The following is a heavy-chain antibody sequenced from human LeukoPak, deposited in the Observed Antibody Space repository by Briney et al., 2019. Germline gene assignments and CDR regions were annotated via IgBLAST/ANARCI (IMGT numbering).Heavy chain of an antibody. J-gene: IGHJ3*02. V-gene: IGHV4-59*08. Sequence: PSETLSLTCTVSGGSISSHYWSWIRRPPGKGLEWIGYIYYSGSTNYNPSLKSRVTISVDTSKNQFSLKLSSVTAADTAVYYCARHPLVGRAFDIWGQGTMVTVSS. CDR2: IYYSGST. CDR3: ARHPLVGRAFDI. CDR1: GGSISSHY. D-gene: IGHD2-21*01.